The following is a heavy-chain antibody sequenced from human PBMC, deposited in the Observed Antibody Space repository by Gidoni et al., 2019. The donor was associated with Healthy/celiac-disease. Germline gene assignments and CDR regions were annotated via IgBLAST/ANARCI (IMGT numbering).Heavy chain of an antibody. D-gene: IGHD4-17*01. V-gene: IGHV1-69*01. CDR2: IIPIFGTA. Sequence: QVQLVQSGAEVKKPGSSVKLSCQASGGTFRTYAISWGRQAPGQGLEWMGGIIPIFGTANYAQKFQGRVTITADESTSTAYMELSSLRSEDTAVYYCARDSDYGGVPWYFDYWGQGTLVTVSS. CDR1: GGTFRTYA. J-gene: IGHJ4*02. CDR3: ARDSDYGGVPWYFDY.